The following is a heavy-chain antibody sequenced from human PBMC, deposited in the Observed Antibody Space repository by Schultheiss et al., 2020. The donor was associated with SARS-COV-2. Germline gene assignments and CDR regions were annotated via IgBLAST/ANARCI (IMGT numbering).Heavy chain of an antibody. CDR1: GFTFSSYS. D-gene: IGHD1-26*01. V-gene: IGHV3-21*04. CDR2: ISSSSSYI. J-gene: IGHJ4*02. Sequence: GGSLRLSCAASGFTFSSYSMNWVRQAPGKGLEWVSSISSSSSYIYYADSVKGRFTISRDNSKNTLYLQMNSLRAEDTAVYYCAKVTAGVRGSYYGGAYWGQGTLVTVSS. CDR3: AKVTAGVRGSYYGGAY.